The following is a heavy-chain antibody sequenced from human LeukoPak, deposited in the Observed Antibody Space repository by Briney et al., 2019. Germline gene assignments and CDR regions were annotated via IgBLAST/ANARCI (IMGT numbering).Heavy chain of an antibody. CDR2: INPNSGGT. V-gene: IGHV1-2*02. D-gene: IGHD1-26*01. Sequence: GALVKVSCKASGYTFTGYYMHWVRQAPGQGLEWMGWINPNSGGTNYAQKFQGRVTMTRDTSISTAYMELSRLRSDDTAVYYCARAPVGATYWFDPWGQGTLVTVSS. J-gene: IGHJ5*02. CDR3: ARAPVGATYWFDP. CDR1: GYTFTGYY.